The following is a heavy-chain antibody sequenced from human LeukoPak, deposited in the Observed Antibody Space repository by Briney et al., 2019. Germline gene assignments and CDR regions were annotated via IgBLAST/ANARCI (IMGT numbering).Heavy chain of an antibody. D-gene: IGHD3-22*01. CDR1: GYTFTTYG. V-gene: IGHV1-18*01. CDR3: ARGGTYYYDSSGYYEALDY. J-gene: IGHJ4*02. Sequence: ASVKVSCTPSGYTFTTYGISWVRQAPGQGLEWMGWISAYNGNTNYAQKLQGRVTMTTDTSTSTAYMELRSLRSDDTAVYYCARGGTYYYDSSGYYEALDYWGQGTLVTVSS. CDR2: ISAYNGNT.